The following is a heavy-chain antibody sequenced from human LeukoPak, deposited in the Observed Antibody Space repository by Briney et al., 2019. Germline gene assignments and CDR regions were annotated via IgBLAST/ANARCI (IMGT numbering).Heavy chain of an antibody. CDR3: AKDGGQQWLTNYYSYGMDV. CDR1: GYTFTTYG. D-gene: IGHD6-19*01. V-gene: IGHV1-18*01. J-gene: IGHJ6*02. Sequence: GASVKVSCRASGYTFTTYGINWVRQAPGQGLEWMGWIKTYNGDTNSAQKFQDRIIMSTDKSTGTAYMELRSLRPDDTAVYYCAKDGGQQWLTNYYSYGMDVWGQGTSVIVSS. CDR2: IKTYNGDT.